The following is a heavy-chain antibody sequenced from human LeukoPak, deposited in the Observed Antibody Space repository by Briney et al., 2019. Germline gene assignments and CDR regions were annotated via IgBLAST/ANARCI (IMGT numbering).Heavy chain of an antibody. CDR1: GYTFTGYY. D-gene: IGHD2-15*01. V-gene: IGHV1-2*02. CDR2: INPNSGGT. Sequence: ASVKVSCKASGYTFTGYYMHWVRQAPGQGLEWMGWINPNSGGTNYAQKFQGRVTMTRDTSISTAYMELSRLRSDDTAVYYCARDMLYCSGGSCYSSDRFDYWGQGILVTVSS. CDR3: ARDMLYCSGGSCYSSDRFDY. J-gene: IGHJ4*02.